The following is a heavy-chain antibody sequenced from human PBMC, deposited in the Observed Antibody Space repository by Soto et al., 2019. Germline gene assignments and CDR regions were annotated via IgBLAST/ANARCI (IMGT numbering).Heavy chain of an antibody. CDR3: AKAFVPGWSRYGVDV. CDR1: GYTFSNYD. J-gene: IGHJ6*02. CDR2: MDPNSGNT. Sequence: ASVKVSCKTSGYTFSNYDINWVRQATGQGLEWMAWMDPNSGNTGYAQKFQGRLTVTWDTSIATAYVELSSLTFDDTAVYYCAKAFVPGWSRYGVDVWGQGTTVTVSS. D-gene: IGHD6-19*01. V-gene: IGHV1-8*01.